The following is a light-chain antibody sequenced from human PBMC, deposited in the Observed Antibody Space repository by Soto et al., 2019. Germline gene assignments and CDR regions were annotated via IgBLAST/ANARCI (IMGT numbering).Light chain of an antibody. CDR2: EVS. CDR3: SSYAGSNNLV. Sequence: QSALTQPPSASGSPGQSVPISCAGTSGDVGGYNYVSWYQQHPGKAPKLMIYEVSKRPSGVPDRFSGSKSGNTASLTVSGLKSEDEADYYCSSYAGSNNLVFGGGTKLTVL. J-gene: IGLJ2*01. CDR1: SGDVGGYNY. V-gene: IGLV2-8*01.